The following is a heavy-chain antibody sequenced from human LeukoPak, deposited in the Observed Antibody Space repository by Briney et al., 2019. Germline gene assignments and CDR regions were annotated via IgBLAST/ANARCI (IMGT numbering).Heavy chain of an antibody. V-gene: IGHV1-18*01. CDR2: ISSYNGNT. CDR3: ARARLYYEKAFDI. CDR1: GYTFTSYG. J-gene: IGHJ3*02. Sequence: ASVKVSCKASGYTFTSYGIRWVRQATGKGLEWMGWISSYNGNTNYAQKLQGRVTMTTDTSTSTDYMELRSLRSDDTAVYYCARARLYYEKAFDIWGQGTMVTVSS. D-gene: IGHD3-22*01.